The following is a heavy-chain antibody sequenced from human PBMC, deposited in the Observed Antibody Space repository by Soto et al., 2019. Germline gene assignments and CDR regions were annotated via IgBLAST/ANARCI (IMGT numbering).Heavy chain of an antibody. CDR2: IYYSGST. J-gene: IGHJ5*02. D-gene: IGHD6-25*01. CDR1: GGLVTPGYYY. V-gene: IGHV4-61*01. CDR3: ASRQRLSHWFAP. Sequence: KLSHPCNGSGGLVTPGYYYGCWLRQYPRKGLEWIGYIYYSGSTNYNPSLKSRVTISLDTSKNQLSLKVSSVTAADTAVYYCASRQRLSHWFAPWGQGTLAPASS.